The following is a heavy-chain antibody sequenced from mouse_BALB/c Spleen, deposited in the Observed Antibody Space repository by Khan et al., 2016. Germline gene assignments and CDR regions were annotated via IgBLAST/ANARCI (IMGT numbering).Heavy chain of an antibody. J-gene: IGHJ1*01. CDR3: ASYRSSFASSFYFYV. V-gene: IGHV9-3-1*01. Sequence: QIQLVQSGPELKRPGKTVKISCKASGYTFTNYGINWVKQAPGKGLKWMGWINTYSGETKYADDFKGRLARSMETSANTADLQINNLKNEDTDTSFCASYRSSFASSFYFYVCGAGTTVTFSS. CDR1: GYTFTNYG. CDR2: INTYSGET. D-gene: IGHD1-1*01.